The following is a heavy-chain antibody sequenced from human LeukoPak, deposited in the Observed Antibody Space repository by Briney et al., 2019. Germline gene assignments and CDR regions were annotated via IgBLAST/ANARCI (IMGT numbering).Heavy chain of an antibody. J-gene: IGHJ4*02. V-gene: IGHV1-69*13. Sequence: SVKVSCKASGGTFSSYAISWVRQAPGQGLEWMGGIIPIFGTANYAQKFQGRVTITADESTSTAYMELSSLRSEDTAVYYCARVTVSGTLDYYFDYWGQGTLVTVSS. CDR3: ARVTVSGTLDYYFDY. D-gene: IGHD1-1*01. CDR1: GGTFSSYA. CDR2: IIPIFGTA.